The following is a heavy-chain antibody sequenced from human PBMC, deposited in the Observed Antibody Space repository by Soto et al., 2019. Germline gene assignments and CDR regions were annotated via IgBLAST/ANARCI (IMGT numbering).Heavy chain of an antibody. CDR1: GFSLITGVG. V-gene: IGHV2-5*02. CDR3: TQIYGSGSGGWYFHS. Sequence: QITLKESGPSLVRPTETLTLTCTFSGFSLITGVGVGWVRQPPGKALEWLAVIFWDKNDYYRPSLQTRVTISQATSQAQVVLTLTNIDPEDTATYFCTQIYGSGSGGWYFHSWGQGTLVTVSS. CDR2: IFWDKND. D-gene: IGHD1-26*01. J-gene: IGHJ4*02.